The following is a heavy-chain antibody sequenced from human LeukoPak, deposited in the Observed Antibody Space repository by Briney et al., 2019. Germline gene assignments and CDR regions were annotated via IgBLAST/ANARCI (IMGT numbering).Heavy chain of an antibody. D-gene: IGHD6-19*01. CDR1: GGSLSSYH. V-gene: IGHV4-59*08. Sequence: SETLSLTCTVSGGSLSSYHWSWIPQPPGKGLEWIGYIYYSGSTNYNPSLKSRVTISVDTPKNQFSLKLSSVTAPDTAVYYCARASQIAVIDYWGQGTLVTVSS. J-gene: IGHJ4*02. CDR3: ARASQIAVIDY. CDR2: IYYSGST.